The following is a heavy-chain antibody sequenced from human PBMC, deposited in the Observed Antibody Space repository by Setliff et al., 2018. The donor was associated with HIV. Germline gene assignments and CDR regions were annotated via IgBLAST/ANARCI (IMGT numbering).Heavy chain of an antibody. Sequence: SETLSLTCSVSGASITSHNWSWIRQAAGKGLEWIGRIYTRGNTNYNPSLRSRVTMSVDTSKSQFSLKVTSVTAADTAVYYCTRDLWGDDYYYNNMDVWGKGTTVTVSS. CDR3: TRDLWGDDYYYNNMDV. D-gene: IGHD2-21*02. CDR1: GASITSHN. V-gene: IGHV4-4*07. J-gene: IGHJ6*03. CDR2: IYTRGNT.